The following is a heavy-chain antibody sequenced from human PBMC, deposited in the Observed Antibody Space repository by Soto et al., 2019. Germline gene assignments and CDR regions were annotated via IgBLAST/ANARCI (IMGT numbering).Heavy chain of an antibody. J-gene: IGHJ4*02. CDR1: GFMFSAYW. CDR3: VREDWHRVEH. D-gene: IGHD2-21*01. CDR2: ISGGASDK. Sequence: EVQLVESGGGLVQPGGSLRLSCEASGFMFSAYWMSWVRQDPRKGLEWVATISGGASDKFYVDSVKGRFTISRDDAKNSLYLPMNSLRDEDTAVYYCVREDWHRVEHWGQGTLVTVSS. V-gene: IGHV3-7*01.